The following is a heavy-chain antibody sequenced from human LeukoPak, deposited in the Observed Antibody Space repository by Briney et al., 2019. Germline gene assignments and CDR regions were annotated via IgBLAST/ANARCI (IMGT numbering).Heavy chain of an antibody. Sequence: SVKVSCKASGGTFSSYAISWVRQAPGRGLEWMGRIIPIFGIANYAQKFQGRVTITADKSTSTAYMELSSLRSGDTAVYYCARDQPSSDIVATIMYYFDYWGQGTLVTVSS. CDR2: IIPIFGIA. V-gene: IGHV1-69*04. CDR1: GGTFSSYA. J-gene: IGHJ4*02. D-gene: IGHD5-12*01. CDR3: ARDQPSSDIVATIMYYFDY.